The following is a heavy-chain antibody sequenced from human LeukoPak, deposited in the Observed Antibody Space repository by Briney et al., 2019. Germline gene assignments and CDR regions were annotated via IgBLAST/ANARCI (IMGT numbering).Heavy chain of an antibody. V-gene: IGHV1-18*01. CDR1: GYTFTTYS. CDR3: AKDRWRDGTSSFDN. D-gene: IGHD6-6*01. J-gene: IGHJ4*02. CDR2: ISTYNGNS. Sequence: ASVEVSCKASGYTFTTYSINWVRQAPGQGLEWMGWISTYNGNSNYAQKLQGRVTMTTDTSTRTAYMELRSLRSDDTAMYYCAKDRWRDGTSSFDNWGQGTLVTVSS.